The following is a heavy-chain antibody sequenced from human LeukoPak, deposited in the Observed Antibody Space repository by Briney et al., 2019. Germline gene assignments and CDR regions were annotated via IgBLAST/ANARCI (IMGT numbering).Heavy chain of an antibody. D-gene: IGHD4-11*01. J-gene: IGHJ6*03. CDR2: IYYSGST. V-gene: IGHV4-59*08. CDR1: GGSISSYY. CDR3: ARTYSNNYYYYMGV. Sequence: SETLSLTCTVSGGSISSYYWSWIRQPPGKGLEWIGYIYYSGSTNYNPSLKSRVTISVDTSKNQFSLKLSSVTAADTAVYYCARTYSNNYYYYMGVWGKGTTVTVSS.